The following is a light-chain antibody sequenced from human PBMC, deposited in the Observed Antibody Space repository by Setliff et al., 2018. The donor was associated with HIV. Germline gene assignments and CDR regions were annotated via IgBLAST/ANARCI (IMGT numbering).Light chain of an antibody. CDR3: SSYAITNTLP. CDR1: SSDVGGYSY. J-gene: IGLJ1*01. V-gene: IGLV2-14*01. Sequence: QSALTQPASVSGSPGQSITISCTGTSSDVGGYSYVSWYQQHPGKAPKLIIYEVRNRPSGVSNRFSGSKSGNTASLTISGLQAEDEAEYYCSSYAITNTLPFGTGTKV. CDR2: EVR.